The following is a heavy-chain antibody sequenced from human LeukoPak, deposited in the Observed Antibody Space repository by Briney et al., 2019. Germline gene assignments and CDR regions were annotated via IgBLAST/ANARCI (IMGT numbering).Heavy chain of an antibody. J-gene: IGHJ4*02. V-gene: IGHV1-8*01. CDR2: MNPNSGNT. D-gene: IGHD6-19*01. CDR3: ARYSSGWYSYYFDY. CDR1: GYTFTSYD. Sequence: ASVKVSCTASGYTFTSYDINWVRQATGQGLEWMGWMNPNSGNTGYAQKFQGRVTMTRNTSISTAYMELSSLRSEDTAVYYCARYSSGWYSYYFDYWGQGTLVTVSS.